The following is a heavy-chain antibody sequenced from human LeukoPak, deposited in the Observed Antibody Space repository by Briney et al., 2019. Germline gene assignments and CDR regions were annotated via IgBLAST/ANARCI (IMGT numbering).Heavy chain of an antibody. CDR3: ARGLGYCSGGSCPRRAFDI. CDR1: GFTFSDYY. CDR2: ISSTGSTI. D-gene: IGHD2-15*01. Sequence: GGSLRLSCAAAGFTFSDYYMSWIRQAPGKGLEWVSFISSTGSTIYYAGSVKGRFTISRDNAKNSVNLQMNSLRAEDTAVYYCARGLGYCSGGSCPRRAFDIWGQGTVVTVSS. V-gene: IGHV3-11*01. J-gene: IGHJ3*02.